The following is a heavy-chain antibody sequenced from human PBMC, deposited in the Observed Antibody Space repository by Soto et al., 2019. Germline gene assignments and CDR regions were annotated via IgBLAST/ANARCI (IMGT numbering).Heavy chain of an antibody. CDR3: VRDLYGRDHK. V-gene: IGHV3-74*01. D-gene: IGHD2-21*01. CDR1: GFTFSSFW. J-gene: IGHJ3*01. Sequence: PGGSLRLSCAASGFTFSSFWMHWVRQDPGQGLVWVSHINRDGTTSNYGDSVKGRFAISRDNARNTLYLQMNSLRVEDTAIYYCVRDLYGRDHKWRQATMVTVS. CDR2: INRDGTTS.